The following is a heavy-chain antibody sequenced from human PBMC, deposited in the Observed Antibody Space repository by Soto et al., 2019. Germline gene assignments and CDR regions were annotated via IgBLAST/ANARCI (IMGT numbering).Heavy chain of an antibody. Sequence: QVQLVQSGADVKKPGSSVKVSCKASGGTFSSYAISWVRQAPGQGLEWMGGIIATFGTANYAQKFQGRVTITADESTSTAYMELSSLRSEDTAVYYCARVVYGDYVGEFDYWGQGTLVTVSS. D-gene: IGHD4-17*01. CDR3: ARVVYGDYVGEFDY. J-gene: IGHJ4*02. CDR1: GGTFSSYA. CDR2: IIATFGTA. V-gene: IGHV1-69*01.